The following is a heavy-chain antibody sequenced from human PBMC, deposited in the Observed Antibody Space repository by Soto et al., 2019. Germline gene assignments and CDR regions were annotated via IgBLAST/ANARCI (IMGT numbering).Heavy chain of an antibody. V-gene: IGHV4-30-4*01. D-gene: IGHD2-15*01. CDR3: ARDSGVVVPADSGNWFDP. J-gene: IGHJ5*02. Sequence: QVQLQESGPGLVKPSQTLSLTCTVSGGSISSGDYYWSWIRQPPGKGLEWIGYIYYSGSTYYNPSLKSRVTISVDTSKNQFSLKLSSVTAADTAVYYCARDSGVVVPADSGNWFDPWGQGTLVTVSS. CDR2: IYYSGST. CDR1: GGSISSGDYY.